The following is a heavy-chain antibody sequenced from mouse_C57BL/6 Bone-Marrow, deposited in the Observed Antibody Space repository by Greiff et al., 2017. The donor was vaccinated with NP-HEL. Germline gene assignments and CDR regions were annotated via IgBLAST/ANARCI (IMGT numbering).Heavy chain of an antibody. J-gene: IGHJ2*01. CDR2: ISNGGGST. V-gene: IGHV5-12*01. CDR1: GFTFSDYY. D-gene: IGHD2-10*01. CDR3: ARSYYGNYFDY. Sequence: DVKLVESGGGLVQPGGSLKLSCAASGFTFSDYYMYWVRQTPEKRLEWVAYISNGGGSTYYPDTVKGRFTISRDNAKNTLYLQMSRLKSEDTAMYYCARSYYGNYFDYWGQGTTLTVSS.